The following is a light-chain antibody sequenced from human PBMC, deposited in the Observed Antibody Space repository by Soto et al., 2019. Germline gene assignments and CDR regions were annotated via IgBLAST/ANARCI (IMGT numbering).Light chain of an antibody. V-gene: IGKV3-20*01. CDR2: GAL. Sequence: EVFLTQSPGTLSLSPGEGATLSCGAGQSVVTSYLAWYQQKYGQSPRLLIYGALYRSAGIPARFSASGSGTDFTLTISDVQPEDFALYYCHQRQSSPRTFGQGTKVDIK. CDR1: QSVVTSY. J-gene: IGKJ1*01. CDR3: HQRQSSPRT.